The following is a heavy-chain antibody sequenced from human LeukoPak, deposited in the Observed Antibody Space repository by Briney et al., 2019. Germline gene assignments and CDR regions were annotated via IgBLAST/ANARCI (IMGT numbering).Heavy chain of an antibody. CDR2: INPNSGGT. Sequence: CKASXXTXXXYYMHWVRQAPGQGLEWMGXINPNSGGTNYAQKFQGRVTMTTDTTKSTDYMERRRQRDGDTAVYYCARVIHDYGDYDQVLFWMDVWGKGTTVTVSS. D-gene: IGHD4-17*01. CDR3: ARVIHDYGDYDQVLFWMDV. V-gene: IGHV1-2*02. CDR1: XXTXXXYY. J-gene: IGHJ6*04.